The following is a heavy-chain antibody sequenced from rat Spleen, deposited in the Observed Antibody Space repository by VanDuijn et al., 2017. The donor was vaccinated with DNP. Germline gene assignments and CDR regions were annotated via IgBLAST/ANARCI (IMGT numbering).Heavy chain of an antibody. D-gene: IGHD1-12*02. V-gene: IGHV2S12*01. CDR3: ARGYYYDGGYIWFAY. J-gene: IGHJ3*01. Sequence: QVQLKESGPGLVQPSQTLSLTCTVSGFSLTSYGVSWVRQFPGKGLEWIAAISSGGTTYYNSALKSRLSISRDTSKSQVFLKMNSLQTEDTAMYFCARGYYYDGGYIWFAYWGQGTLVTVSS. CDR2: ISSGGTT. CDR1: GFSLTSYG.